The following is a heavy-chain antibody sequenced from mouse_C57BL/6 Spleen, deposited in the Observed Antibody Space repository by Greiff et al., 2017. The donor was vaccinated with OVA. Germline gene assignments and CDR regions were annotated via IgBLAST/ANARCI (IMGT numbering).Heavy chain of an antibody. J-gene: IGHJ1*03. D-gene: IGHD1-1*01. CDR3: ARGTVVGTGYFDV. CDR2: IDPSDSYT. V-gene: IGHV1-69*01. Sequence: VQLQQPGAELVMPGASVKLSCKASGYTFTSYWMHWVKQRPGQGLEWIGEIDPSDSYTNYNQKFKGKSTLTVDKSSSTAYMQLSSLTSEDSAVYYCARGTVVGTGYFDVWGTGTTVTVSS. CDR1: GYTFTSYW.